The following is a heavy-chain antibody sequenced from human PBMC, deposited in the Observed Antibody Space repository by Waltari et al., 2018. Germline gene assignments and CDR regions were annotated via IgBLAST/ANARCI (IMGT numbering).Heavy chain of an antibody. CDR2: IYTSWST. Sequence: QVQLQESGPGLVKPSQTLSLTCTVSGGSISSGSYYWSWIRQPAGKGLEWIGRIYTSWSTNYNPSLKSRVNISVDTSKNQFSLKLSSVTAADTAVYYCARKRGIVGATKFDYWGQGNLVTVS. J-gene: IGHJ4*02. V-gene: IGHV4-61*02. D-gene: IGHD1-26*01. CDR3: ARKRGIVGATKFDY. CDR1: GGSISSGSYY.